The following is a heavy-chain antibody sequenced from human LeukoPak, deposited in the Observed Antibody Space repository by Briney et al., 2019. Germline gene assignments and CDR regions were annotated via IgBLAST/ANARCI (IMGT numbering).Heavy chain of an antibody. V-gene: IGHV3-23*01. CDR2: ISGSGGST. J-gene: IGHJ4*02. CDR3: AKELYYYDSSGYPTPGFDY. D-gene: IGHD3-22*01. Sequence: GGSLRLSCAASGFTFSSYAMSWVRQAPGKGLEWVSAISGSGGSTYYADSVKGRFTISRDNSKNTLYLQMNSLRAEDTAVYYCAKELYYYDSSGYPTPGFDYWGQGTPVTVS. CDR1: GFTFSSYA.